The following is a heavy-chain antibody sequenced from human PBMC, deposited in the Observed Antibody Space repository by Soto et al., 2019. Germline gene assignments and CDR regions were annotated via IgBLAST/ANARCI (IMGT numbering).Heavy chain of an antibody. D-gene: IGHD6-19*01. CDR2: ISSNGGST. Sequence: GGSLRLSCAASGFTFSSYAMHWVRQAPGKGLEYVSAISSNGGSTYYANSVKGRFTISRDNSKNTLYLQMGSLRAEDMAVYYFARDASGGWAHHYDYWGQGTLVTVSS. CDR1: GFTFSSYA. CDR3: ARDASGGWAHHYDY. J-gene: IGHJ4*02. V-gene: IGHV3-64*01.